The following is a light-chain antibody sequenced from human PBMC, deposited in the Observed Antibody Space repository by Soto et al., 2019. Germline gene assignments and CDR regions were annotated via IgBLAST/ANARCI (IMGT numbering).Light chain of an antibody. CDR3: VLYMGSGYVV. V-gene: IGLV8-61*01. Sequence: QTVVTHEPSFSVSPGGTVTLTCGLRSGSVSTSYYPSWYQQTPGQAPRTLIYSTNTRSSGVPDRFSGSILGNKAALTITGAQADDESDYYCVLYMGSGYVVFGGGTKVTVL. CDR1: SGSVSTSYY. J-gene: IGLJ2*01. CDR2: STN.